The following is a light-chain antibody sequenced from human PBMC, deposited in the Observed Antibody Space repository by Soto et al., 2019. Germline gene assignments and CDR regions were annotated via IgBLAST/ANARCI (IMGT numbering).Light chain of an antibody. CDR1: QSVSSY. J-gene: IGKJ5*01. CDR2: DAS. V-gene: IGKV3D-15*01. CDR3: QQYEKWPPSIT. Sequence: IMFRQSPATLSLYLWERATLSCRASQSVSSYLAWYQQKPGQAPRLLIYDASNRATGIPARFSGGGSVTEFTLTISSLQSEDFALYYCQQYEKWPPSITFGQGTRLDIK.